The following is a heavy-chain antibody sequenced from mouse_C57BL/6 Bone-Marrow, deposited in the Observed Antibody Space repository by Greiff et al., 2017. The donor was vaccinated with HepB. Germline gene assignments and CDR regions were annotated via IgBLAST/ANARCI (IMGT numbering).Heavy chain of an antibody. CDR1: GFTFSSYA. CDR3: ARGLLRTGFAY. V-gene: IGHV5-4*01. Sequence: EVQLVESGGGLVKPGGSLKLSCAASGFTFSSYAMSWVRQTPEKRLEWVATISDGGSYTYYPDNVKGRFTISRDNAKNNLYLQMSHLKSEDTAMYYCARGLLRTGFAYWGQGTLVTVSA. J-gene: IGHJ3*01. CDR2: ISDGGSYT. D-gene: IGHD1-1*01.